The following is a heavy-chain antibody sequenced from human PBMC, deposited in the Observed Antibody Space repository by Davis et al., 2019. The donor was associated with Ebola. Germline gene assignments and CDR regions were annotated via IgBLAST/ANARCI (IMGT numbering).Heavy chain of an antibody. J-gene: IGHJ6*04. Sequence: LRLSCTVAGEERSSGGYYWGWIRQHPGKGLEWIGYIYYSGRTYYNPSLRSRLTISVDTSKNHFSLRLSSVTAADTAVYYCARDRGNSWSSYFGMDVWGKGTTVTVSS. CDR2: IYYSGRT. CDR1: GEERSSGGYY. CDR3: ARDRGNSWSSYFGMDV. V-gene: IGHV4-31*03. D-gene: IGHD6-13*01.